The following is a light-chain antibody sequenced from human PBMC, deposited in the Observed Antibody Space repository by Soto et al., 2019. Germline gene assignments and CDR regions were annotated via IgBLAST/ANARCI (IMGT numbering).Light chain of an antibody. Sequence: PFTLYFSPGERSTLSCRSSQRVSSSFLAWYQQKPGQAPRLLIYGASTRATGIPAGFSGSGSGTEFTLTFSSLQSEDFAIYCCQQYNDWPPTFGQGTKVDI. J-gene: IGKJ1*01. CDR3: QQYNDWPPT. CDR1: QRVSSSF. V-gene: IGKV3-15*01. CDR2: GAS.